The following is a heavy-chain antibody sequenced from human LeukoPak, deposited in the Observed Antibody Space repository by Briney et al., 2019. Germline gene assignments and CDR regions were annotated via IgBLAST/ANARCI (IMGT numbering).Heavy chain of an antibody. D-gene: IGHD6-6*01. V-gene: IGHV3-30*04. Sequence: GRSLRLSCAASGFTFSSYAMHWVRQAPGKGLEWVAVISYDGSNQYYADSVKGRFTISRDNSKNTLYLQMNSLRVEDMAVYYCARVQGGSSSGFDYWGQGNLVTVSS. CDR1: GFTFSSYA. CDR3: ARVQGGSSSGFDY. CDR2: ISYDGSNQ. J-gene: IGHJ4*02.